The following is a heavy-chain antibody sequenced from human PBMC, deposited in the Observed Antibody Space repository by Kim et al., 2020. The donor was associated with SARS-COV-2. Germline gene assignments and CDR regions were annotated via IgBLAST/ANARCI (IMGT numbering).Heavy chain of an antibody. V-gene: IGHV4-31*02. D-gene: IGHD2-2*01. J-gene: IGHJ5*02. CDR3: ARLVVPAALPVWFDP. Sequence: NPSLRGRVTISVDTSKNQFSLKLRSVTAADTAVYFCARLVVPAALPVWFDPWGQGALVTVSS.